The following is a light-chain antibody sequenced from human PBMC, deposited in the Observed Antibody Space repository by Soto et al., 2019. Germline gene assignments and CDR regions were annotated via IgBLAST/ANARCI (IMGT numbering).Light chain of an antibody. CDR2: GAI. CDR3: QQYNAWPPWT. CDR1: QSVRRN. J-gene: IGKJ1*01. V-gene: IGKV3-15*01. Sequence: EIVMTQSPATLSVSPEERVTLSCRASQSVRRNLAWYQQKPGQAPSLLIFGAITRATGIPARFSGSGSGTEFTLTISSLQSEDSAIYYCQQYNAWPPWTFGQGTKV.